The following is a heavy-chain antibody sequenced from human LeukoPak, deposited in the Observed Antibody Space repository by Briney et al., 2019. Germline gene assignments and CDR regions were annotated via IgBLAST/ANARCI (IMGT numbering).Heavy chain of an antibody. CDR1: GYTFTSYY. J-gene: IGHJ4*02. Sequence: GASVKVSCKASGYTFTSYYMHWVRQAPGQGLEWMGIINPSGGSTSYAQKFQGRVTMTRDTSTSTVYMELSSLRSGDTAAYYCAREDSGWQTDYWGQGTLVTVSS. CDR3: AREDSGWQTDY. CDR2: INPSGGST. D-gene: IGHD6-19*01. V-gene: IGHV1-46*03.